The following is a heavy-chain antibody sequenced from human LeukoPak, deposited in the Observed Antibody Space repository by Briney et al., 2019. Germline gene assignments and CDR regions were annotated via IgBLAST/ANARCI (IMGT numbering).Heavy chain of an antibody. CDR2: ISAYNGNT. J-gene: IGHJ6*04. CDR1: GYTFTIYG. Sequence: ASVKVSFKASGYTFTIYGISWVRQAPAQGLERMGWISAYNGNTNYSQKLEGRVTMTTDTSTSTAYMELRSLRSDDTAVYYCARNQYSGSYSPRDGMDVWGKGTTVTVSS. D-gene: IGHD1-26*01. V-gene: IGHV1-18*01. CDR3: ARNQYSGSYSPRDGMDV.